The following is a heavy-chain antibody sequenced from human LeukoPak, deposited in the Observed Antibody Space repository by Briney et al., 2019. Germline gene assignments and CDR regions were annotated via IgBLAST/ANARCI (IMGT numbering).Heavy chain of an antibody. J-gene: IGHJ3*02. Sequence: KPGGSLRLSCAASGFTFSSYSMNWVRQAPGKGLEWVSSISSSSSYIYYADSVKGRFTISRDNAKNSLYLQMNSLRAEDTAVYYCARGLIVTPDSFDIWGQGTMVTVPS. CDR2: ISSSSSYI. CDR3: ARGLIVTPDSFDI. D-gene: IGHD2-21*01. V-gene: IGHV3-21*01. CDR1: GFTFSSYS.